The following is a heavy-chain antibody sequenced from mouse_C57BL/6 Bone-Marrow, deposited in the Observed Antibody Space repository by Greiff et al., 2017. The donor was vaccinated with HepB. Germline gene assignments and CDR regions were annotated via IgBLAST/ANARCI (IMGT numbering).Heavy chain of an antibody. CDR3: ARRGDYDGWFAY. CDR2: IYPRSGNT. V-gene: IGHV1-81*01. Sequence: VQRVESGAELARPGASVKLSCKASGYTFTSYGISWVKQRTGQGLEWIGEIYPRSGNTYYNEKFKGKATLTADKSSSTAYMELRSLTSEDSAVYFCARRGDYDGWFAYWGQGTLVTVSA. CDR1: GYTFTSYG. D-gene: IGHD2-4*01. J-gene: IGHJ3*01.